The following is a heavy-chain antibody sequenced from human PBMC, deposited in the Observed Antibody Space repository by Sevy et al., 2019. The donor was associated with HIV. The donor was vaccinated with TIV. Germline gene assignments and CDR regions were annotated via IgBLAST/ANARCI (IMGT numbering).Heavy chain of an antibody. J-gene: IGHJ6*02. D-gene: IGHD1-1*01. CDR1: GGSMSSSY. CDR3: VRDRSTIYYYYGMDD. V-gene: IGHV4-59*01. CDR2: IHYSGST. Sequence: SETLSLTCTVSGGSMSSSYWTWIRQPPGKGLEWIGYIHYSGSTNYNPSLKSRVTISVDRSKNQFSLKLSSVTAADTAVYYCVRDRSTIYYYYGMDDWGQGTTVTVSS.